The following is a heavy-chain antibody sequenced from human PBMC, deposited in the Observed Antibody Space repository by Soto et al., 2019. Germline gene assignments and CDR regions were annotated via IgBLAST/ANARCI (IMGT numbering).Heavy chain of an antibody. CDR3: ARKLGSGAWPYYYYGMDV. Sequence: QVKLVQSGAEVKKPGASVKVSCKASGYTFTSYDINWVRQATGQGLEWMGWMNPNSGNTGYAQKFQGRVTMTRNTSISTAYMELSSLRSEDTAVYYCARKLGSGAWPYYYYGMDVWGQGTTVTVSS. V-gene: IGHV1-8*01. CDR2: MNPNSGNT. D-gene: IGHD3-10*02. J-gene: IGHJ6*02. CDR1: GYTFTSYD.